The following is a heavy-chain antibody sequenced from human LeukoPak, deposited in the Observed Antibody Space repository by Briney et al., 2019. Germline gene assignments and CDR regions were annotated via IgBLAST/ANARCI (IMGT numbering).Heavy chain of an antibody. CDR3: ASREGVRAGYFDY. D-gene: IGHD3-10*01. CDR1: GGSISSGVYY. V-gene: IGHV4-31*03. Sequence: TLSLTCTVSGGSISSGVYYWSWIRQHPGKGLGWIGYMYYSGSTYYNPSLKSRVTISLDTSKNQFPLKLTSVTAADTAVYHCASREGVRAGYFDYWGRGTLVTVSS. J-gene: IGHJ4*02. CDR2: MYYSGST.